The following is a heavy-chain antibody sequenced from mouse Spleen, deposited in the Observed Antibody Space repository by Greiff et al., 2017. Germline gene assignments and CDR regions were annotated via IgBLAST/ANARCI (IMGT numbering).Heavy chain of an antibody. V-gene: IGHV1-4*01. J-gene: IGHJ1*01. CDR2: INPSSGYT. D-gene: IGHD1-1*01. CDR3: APLLRYPHWYFDV. CDR1: GYTFTSYT. Sequence: VQLQQSGAELARPGASVKMSCEASGYTFTSYTMHWVKQRPGQGLEWIGYINPSSGYTKYNQKFKDKATLTADKSSSTAYMQLSSLTSEDSAVYYCAPLLRYPHWYFDVWGAGTTVTVSS.